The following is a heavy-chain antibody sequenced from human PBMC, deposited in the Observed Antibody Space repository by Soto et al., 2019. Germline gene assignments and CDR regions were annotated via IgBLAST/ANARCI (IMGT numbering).Heavy chain of an antibody. D-gene: IGHD6-19*01. CDR1: GYTFTSYA. V-gene: IGHV1-3*01. CDR3: ARDGVSGWYPWDY. CDR2: INAGNGNT. J-gene: IGHJ4*02. Sequence: ASVKVSCKASGYTFTSYAMHWVRQAPGQRLEWMGWINAGNGNTKYSQKFQGRVTITRDTSASTAYMELSSLRSEDTAVYYCARDGVSGWYPWDYWRQRTLVTVSS.